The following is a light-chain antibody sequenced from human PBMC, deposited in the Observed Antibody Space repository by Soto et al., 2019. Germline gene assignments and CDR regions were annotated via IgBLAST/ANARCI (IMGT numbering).Light chain of an antibody. CDR1: SSDVGGYNY. CDR3: SSYASSSTLV. J-gene: IGLJ2*01. CDR2: DVS. V-gene: IGLV2-14*01. Sequence: QSALTQPASVSGSHGQSITISCTGTSSDVGGYNYVSWYQQHPGKVPKLMIYDVSNRPSGVSNRFSGSKSGNTASLTISGLQAEDEADYYCSSYASSSTLVFGGGTKLTVL.